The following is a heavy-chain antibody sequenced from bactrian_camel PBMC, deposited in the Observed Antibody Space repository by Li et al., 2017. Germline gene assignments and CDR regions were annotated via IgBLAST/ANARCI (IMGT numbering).Heavy chain of an antibody. CDR3: AAHLLSHGGIWSLPDTYNN. D-gene: IGHD6*01. Sequence: VQLVESGGGSVQAGGSLRLSCAASGATVSRMSLGWFRQVPGKEREGVASFDTYGVINYADSVKGRFTISKVYAKNTLYLQMNSLKPEDTAMYYCAAHLLSHGGIWSLPDTYNNWGQGTQVTVS. CDR1: GATVSRMS. CDR2: FDTYGVI. J-gene: IGHJ4*01. V-gene: IGHV3S68*01.